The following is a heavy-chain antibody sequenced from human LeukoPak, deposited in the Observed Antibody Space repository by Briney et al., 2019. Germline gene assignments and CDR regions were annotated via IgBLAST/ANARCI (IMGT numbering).Heavy chain of an antibody. V-gene: IGHV3-23*01. CDR2: ISPSGDIT. CDR1: GFIFSSHG. CDR3: AAGEIAGAFDI. J-gene: IGHJ3*02. Sequence: GGSLRLSCAASGFIFSSHGMNWVRQAPGKGLEWVSGISPSGDITYYADSVKGRFTISRDNSKNTVYLQMDSLRFDDTALYYCAAGEIAGAFDIWGQGTMVSVSS. D-gene: IGHD6-13*01.